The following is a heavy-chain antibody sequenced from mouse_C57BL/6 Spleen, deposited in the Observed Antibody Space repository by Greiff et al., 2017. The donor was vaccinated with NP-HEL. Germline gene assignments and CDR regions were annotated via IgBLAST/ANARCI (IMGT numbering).Heavy chain of an antibody. CDR3: VRWDSSGYTFAY. CDR1: GFSFNTYA. D-gene: IGHD3-2*02. V-gene: IGHV10-1*01. CDR2: IRSKSNNYAS. Sequence: EVKLVESGGGLVQPKGSLKLSCAASGFSFNTYAMNWVRQAPVKGLEWVARIRSKSNNYASYYADSVKDRFTISRDDSESMLYLQMNNLKTEDTAMYYCVRWDSSGYTFAYWGKGTLVTVSA. J-gene: IGHJ3*01.